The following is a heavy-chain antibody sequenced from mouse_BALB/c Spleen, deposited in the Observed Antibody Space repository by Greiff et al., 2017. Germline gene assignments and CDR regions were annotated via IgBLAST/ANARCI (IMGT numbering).Heavy chain of an antibody. CDR1: GYAFTNYL. CDR3: ARSRGGNSYAMDY. J-gene: IGHJ4*01. V-gene: IGHV1-54*03. CDR2: INPGSGGT. Sequence: QVHVKQSGAELVRPGTSVKVSCKASGYAFTNYLIEWVKQRPGQGLEWIGVINPGSGGTNYNEKFKGKATLTADKSSSTAYMQLSSLTSDDSAVYFCARSRGGNSYAMDYWGQGTSVTVSS. D-gene: IGHD2-1*01.